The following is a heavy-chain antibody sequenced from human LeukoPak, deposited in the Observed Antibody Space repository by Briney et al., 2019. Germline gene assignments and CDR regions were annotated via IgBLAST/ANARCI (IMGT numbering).Heavy chain of an antibody. CDR3: ARAGQYYDSSEQGIDY. CDR1: GGSISSYY. V-gene: IGHV4-59*12. CDR2: IYYSGST. Sequence: SETLSLTCTVSGGSISSYYWSWIRQPPGKGLEWIGYIYYSGSTNYNPSLKSRVTISVDTSKNQFSLKLSSVTAADTAVYYCARAGQYYDSSEQGIDYWGQGTLVTVSS. J-gene: IGHJ4*02. D-gene: IGHD3-22*01.